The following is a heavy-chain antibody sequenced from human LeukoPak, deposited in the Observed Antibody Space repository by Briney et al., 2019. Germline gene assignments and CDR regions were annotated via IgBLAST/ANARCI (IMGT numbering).Heavy chain of an antibody. CDR3: ARGNGYTYGSYYFDF. D-gene: IGHD5-18*01. CDR2: IYYRSKWYN. J-gene: IGHJ4*02. CDR1: GDSISSNSAA. V-gene: IGHV6-1*01. Sequence: SQTLSLTCAISGDSISSNSAAWNWIRHSPSRGLEWLGRIYYRSKWYNDYAESVKSRIPVNPDTSKNQFSLQLNSVTPEDTAVYFCARGNGYTYGSYYFDFWGQGTLVTVSS.